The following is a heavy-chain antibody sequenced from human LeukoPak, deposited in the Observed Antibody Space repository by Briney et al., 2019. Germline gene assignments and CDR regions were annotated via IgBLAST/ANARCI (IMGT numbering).Heavy chain of an antibody. CDR2: MNPNSGNT. CDR3: ARGLGSTSHFDY. CDR1: GYTFTSYD. D-gene: IGHD2-2*01. V-gene: IGHV1-8*01. Sequence: ASVKVSCKAPGYTFTSYDINWVRQATGQGLEWMGWMNPNSGNTGYAQKFQGRVTITRNTSISTAYMELSSLRSEDTAVYYCARGLGSTSHFDYWGQGTLVTVSS. J-gene: IGHJ4*02.